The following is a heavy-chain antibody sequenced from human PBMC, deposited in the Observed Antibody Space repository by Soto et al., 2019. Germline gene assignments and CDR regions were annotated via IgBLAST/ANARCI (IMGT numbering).Heavy chain of an antibody. CDR3: ARVTVAVAGTEWFDP. J-gene: IGHJ5*02. CDR2: IYHSGST. CDR1: GGSISSSNW. D-gene: IGHD6-19*01. Sequence: QVQLQESGPGLVKPSGTLSLTCAVSGGSISSSNWWSWVRQPPGKGLEWIGEIYHSGSTNYNPSLKSRVTISVVKSKNQFSLKLSSVTAAETAVYYCARVTVAVAGTEWFDPWGQGTLVTVSS. V-gene: IGHV4-4*02.